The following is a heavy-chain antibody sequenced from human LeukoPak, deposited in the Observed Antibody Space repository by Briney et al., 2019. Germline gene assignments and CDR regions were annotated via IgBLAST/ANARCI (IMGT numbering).Heavy chain of an antibody. Sequence: KASETLSLTCSVSGGSVSNYYWSWIRQPPGKGLEWIGYVYHTGSTNYNPSLKSRVTMFEDKSKNQFSLRLYSVTVADTAVYYCARHFAYSSSSYFDYWGQGSLVTVSS. CDR1: GGSVSNYY. J-gene: IGHJ4*02. D-gene: IGHD6-6*01. CDR3: ARHFAYSSSSYFDY. CDR2: VYHTGST. V-gene: IGHV4-59*08.